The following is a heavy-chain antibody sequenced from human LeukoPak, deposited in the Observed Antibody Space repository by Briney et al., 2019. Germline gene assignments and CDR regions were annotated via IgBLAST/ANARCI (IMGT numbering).Heavy chain of an antibody. CDR2: INRDGTSI. CDR1: GFIFSDYW. Sequence: GGSLRLSCAASGFIFSDYWVHWVRHAPGEGLVWVSRINRDGTSIMYADSVEGRFTIQRQKPKHPLYLQMNSLRAEDTAVYYCARDRWDFDYWGQGTLVTVSS. CDR3: ARDRWDFDY. D-gene: IGHD1-26*01. J-gene: IGHJ4*02. V-gene: IGHV3-74*03.